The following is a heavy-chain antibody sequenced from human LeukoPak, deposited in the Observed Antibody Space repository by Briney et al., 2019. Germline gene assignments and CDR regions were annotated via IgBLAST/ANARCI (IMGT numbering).Heavy chain of an antibody. Sequence: GGALRPYCATSGFTFDDYGMSWVRQVPGKGLEWVSGINWNGGSTGYADSVKGRFTISRDNAKNALYLQMNSLRAEDTALYHCARKGVGGELGGFDYWGQGTLVTVSS. V-gene: IGHV3-20*01. D-gene: IGHD3-16*01. J-gene: IGHJ4*02. CDR1: GFTFDDYG. CDR3: ARKGVGGELGGFDY. CDR2: INWNGGST.